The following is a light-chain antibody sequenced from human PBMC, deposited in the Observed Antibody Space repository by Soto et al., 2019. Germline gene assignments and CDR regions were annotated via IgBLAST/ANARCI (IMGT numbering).Light chain of an antibody. CDR1: EWPLYSSNNKNY. J-gene: IGKJ1*01. CDR3: QQYSGPPWT. CDR2: WAS. Sequence: ILPTHSPDLVRASPGLTGPINCKSTEWPLYSSNNKNYLAWYQQKPGQPPKLLLYWASTRQSGVPDRFSGSGSGTHFTLTISSLQAEDVAVYYCQQYSGPPWTFGQGTKVDI. V-gene: IGKV4-1*01.